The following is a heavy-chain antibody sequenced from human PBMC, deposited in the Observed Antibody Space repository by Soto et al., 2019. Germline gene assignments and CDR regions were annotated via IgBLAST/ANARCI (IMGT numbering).Heavy chain of an antibody. D-gene: IGHD1-7*01. CDR1: FGSFSGDY. J-gene: IGHJ6*02. CDR3: ARGGALWGTTAHYYYYGMDV. V-gene: IGHV4-34*01. Sequence: PSEHLPLTCSVYFGSFSGDYWICIRQPPLKGLDGIVEINHSGSTNYNPSLKSRVTISVDTSKNQFSLKLSSVTAADTAVYYCARGGALWGTTAHYYYYGMDVWGQGTTVTVSS. CDR2: INHSGST.